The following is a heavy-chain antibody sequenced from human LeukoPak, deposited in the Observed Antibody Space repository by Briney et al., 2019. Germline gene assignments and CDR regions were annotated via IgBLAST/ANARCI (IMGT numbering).Heavy chain of an antibody. CDR2: MKPNSGDA. J-gene: IGHJ5*02. CDR3: ARMAHCNSTNCYGDNNWFAP. D-gene: IGHD2-2*01. CDR1: GYTFTNYD. Sequence: ASVKVSCKASGYTFTNYDINWVRQATGQGLEWMGWMKPNSGDAGYAPKFQGRVTMTRNTSINTAYMELSSLRSEDTAVYYCARMAHCNSTNCYGDNNWFAPWGQGTLVTVSS. V-gene: IGHV1-8*01.